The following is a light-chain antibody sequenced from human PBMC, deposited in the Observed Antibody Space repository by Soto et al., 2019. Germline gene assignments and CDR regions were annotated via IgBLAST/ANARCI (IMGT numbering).Light chain of an antibody. J-gene: IGKJ3*01. V-gene: IGKV3-11*01. Sequence: PGDRVTLSCRASQSVSNYLSWYQQKPGQAPRLLIYEASKRATGNPARFSGSGSGTDFTLTISSLETEDFAVYFCQQYSRWPRETFGHGTKVDIK. CDR1: QSVSNY. CDR2: EAS. CDR3: QQYSRWPRET.